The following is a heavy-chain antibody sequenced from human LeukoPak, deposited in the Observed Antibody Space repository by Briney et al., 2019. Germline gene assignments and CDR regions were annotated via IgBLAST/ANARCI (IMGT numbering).Heavy chain of an antibody. CDR3: ARRGSGWLDFDY. D-gene: IGHD6-19*01. J-gene: IGHJ4*02. V-gene: IGHV4-39*01. CDR2: IYYSGST. Sequence: SETLSLTCTVSGGSISSSSYYWGWIRQPPGKGQEWIGSIYYSGSTYYNPSLKSRVTISVDTSKNQFSLKLSSVTAADTAVYYCARRGSGWLDFDYWGQGTLVTVSS. CDR1: GGSISSSSYY.